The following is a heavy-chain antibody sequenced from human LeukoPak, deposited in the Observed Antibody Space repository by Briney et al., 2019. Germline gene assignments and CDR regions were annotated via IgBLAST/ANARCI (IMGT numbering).Heavy chain of an antibody. Sequence: PSETLSLTCTVSGYSINSGYYWSWIRQPPGKRLEWIGSIYYSGSTYSNPTLKSRLTISVDTSKNQISLNLTSVTAADAAVYYCARDLGYDGFDWASWGQGTLVTVSS. V-gene: IGHV4-38-2*02. D-gene: IGHD5-12*01. CDR1: GYSINSGYY. CDR3: ARDLGYDGFDWAS. J-gene: IGHJ5*02. CDR2: IYYSGST.